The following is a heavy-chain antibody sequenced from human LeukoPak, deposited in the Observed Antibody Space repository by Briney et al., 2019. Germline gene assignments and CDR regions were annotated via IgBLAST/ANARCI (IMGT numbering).Heavy chain of an antibody. V-gene: IGHV4-59*11. D-gene: IGHD3-16*01. CDR3: ARGGRSRGRNWFDP. J-gene: IGHJ5*02. CDR1: GGSISSHY. CDR2: IYYSGST. Sequence: SETLSLTCTVSGGSISSHYWSWIRQPPGKGLEWIGYIYYSGSTNYNPSLKSRVTISVDTSKNQFSLKLSSVTAADTAVYYCARGGRSRGRNWFDPWGQGTLVTVSS.